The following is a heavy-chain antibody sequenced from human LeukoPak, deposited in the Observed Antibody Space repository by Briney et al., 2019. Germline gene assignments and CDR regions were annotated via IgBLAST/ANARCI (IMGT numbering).Heavy chain of an antibody. CDR2: ISGSGGST. Sequence: GGSLRLSCAASGFTFSSYAMSWVRQAPGKGLEWVSAISGSGGSTYYADSVKGRFTISRDNSKNTLYLQMNSLRAEDTAVYYCAKDLALYYYGSGSYYWFDPWGQGTLVTVSS. CDR1: GFTFSSYA. V-gene: IGHV3-23*01. CDR3: AKDLALYYYGSGSYYWFDP. D-gene: IGHD3-10*01. J-gene: IGHJ5*02.